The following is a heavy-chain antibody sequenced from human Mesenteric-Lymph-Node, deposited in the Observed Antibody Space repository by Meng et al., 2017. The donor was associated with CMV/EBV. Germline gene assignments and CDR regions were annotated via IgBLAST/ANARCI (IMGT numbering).Heavy chain of an antibody. CDR2: ISSSSSYI. J-gene: IGHJ5*02. D-gene: IGHD1-26*01. CDR3: ARGYSGTNWFDP. V-gene: IGHV3-21*04. CDR1: GFTFSSYS. Sequence: GESLKISCAASGFTFSSYSMNWVRQAPGKGLEWVSSISSSSSYIYYADSVKGRFTISKDESKNTLYLQMSSLRAEDTAVYYCARGYSGTNWFDPRGQGTLVTVS.